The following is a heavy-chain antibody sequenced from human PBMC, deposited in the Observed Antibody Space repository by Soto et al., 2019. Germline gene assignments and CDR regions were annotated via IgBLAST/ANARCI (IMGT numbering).Heavy chain of an antibody. CDR2: ISYDGSNK. Sequence: PGGSLRLSCAASGFTFSSYTMNWVRQAPGKGLEWVAVISYDGSNKYYADSVKGRFTISRDNSKNTLYLQMNSLRAEDTAVYYSARFSSGSFDYWGQGTVVTVSS. V-gene: IGHV3-30-3*01. CDR3: ARFSSGSFDY. D-gene: IGHD6-19*01. CDR1: GFTFSSYT. J-gene: IGHJ4*02.